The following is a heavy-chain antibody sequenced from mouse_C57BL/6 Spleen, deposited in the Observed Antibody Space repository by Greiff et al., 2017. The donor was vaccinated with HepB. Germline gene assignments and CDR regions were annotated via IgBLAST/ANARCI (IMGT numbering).Heavy chain of an antibody. CDR2: INPYNGGT. Sequence: EVQLQQSGPVLVKPGASVKMSCKASGYTFTDYYMNWVKQSHGKSLEWIGVINPYNGGTSYNQKFKGKATLTVDKSSSTAYMELNSLTSEDSAVYYCARYYYGSSYEDWGQGTSVTVSS. J-gene: IGHJ4*01. CDR1: GYTFTDYY. D-gene: IGHD1-1*01. V-gene: IGHV1-19*01. CDR3: ARYYYGSSYED.